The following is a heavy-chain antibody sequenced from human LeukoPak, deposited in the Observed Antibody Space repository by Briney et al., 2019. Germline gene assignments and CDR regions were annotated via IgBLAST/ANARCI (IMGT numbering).Heavy chain of an antibody. V-gene: IGHV3-53*01. J-gene: IGHJ4*02. D-gene: IGHD5-12*01. Sequence: AGSLRLSCAASGFSISSNYMSWVRQAPGRGLEWISVIYSAGSTYYADSVKGRFTISRDNSKNTLYLQMNSLRAEDTAVYYCARVLYSGYDYWGQGTLVTVSS. CDR2: IYSAGST. CDR3: ARVLYSGYDY. CDR1: GFSISSNY.